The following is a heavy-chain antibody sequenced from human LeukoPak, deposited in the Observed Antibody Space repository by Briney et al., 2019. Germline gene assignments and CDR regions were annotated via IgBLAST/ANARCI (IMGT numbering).Heavy chain of an antibody. V-gene: IGHV4-31*03. CDR1: GGSISSGGYY. CDR3: ARGGIQLWSGYFDC. D-gene: IGHD5-18*01. Sequence: SQTLSLTCTVSGGSISSGGYYWSWIRQHPGKGLEWIGYIYYSGSTYYNPSLKSRVTISVDTSKNQFSLKLSSVTAADTAVYYCARGGIQLWSGYFDCWGQGTLVTVSS. J-gene: IGHJ4*02. CDR2: IYYSGST.